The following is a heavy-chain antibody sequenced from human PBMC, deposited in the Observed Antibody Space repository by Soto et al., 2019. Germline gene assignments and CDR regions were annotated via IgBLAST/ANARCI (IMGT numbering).Heavy chain of an antibody. J-gene: IGHJ4*02. D-gene: IGHD1-1*01. CDR2: ISSSSSYT. CDR3: ARPSSFFDSNDLAH. CDR1: GFTFSDYY. V-gene: IGHV3-11*03. Sequence: PGGSLRLSCAASGFTFSDYYMSWIRQAPGKGLEWVSYISSSSSYTNYADSVKGRFTISRDNAKNSLYLQMNSLRAEDSAVYYWARPSSFFDSNDLAHWGQGTPVTVSS.